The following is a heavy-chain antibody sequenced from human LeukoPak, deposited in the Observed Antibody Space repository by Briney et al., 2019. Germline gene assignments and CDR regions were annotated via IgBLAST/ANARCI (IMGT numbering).Heavy chain of an antibody. CDR3: ARRGVAAAATNFDY. J-gene: IGHJ4*02. CDR2: IYYSGTP. CDR1: GGSISGYY. V-gene: IGHV4-39*02. D-gene: IGHD3-10*01. Sequence: SETLSLTCTVSGGSISGYYWGWIRQPPGKGLEWIGSIYYSGTPYYNPSLETRLTISVHTSKSHFSLKLSSVTAADTAVYYCARRGVAAAATNFDYWGQGTLVTVSS.